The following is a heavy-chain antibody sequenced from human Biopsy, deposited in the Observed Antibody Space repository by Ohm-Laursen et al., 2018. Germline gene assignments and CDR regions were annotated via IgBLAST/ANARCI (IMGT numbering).Heavy chain of an antibody. V-gene: IGHV4-39*01. D-gene: IGHD3-22*01. CDR2: IFYRWST. Sequence: GTLSLTCPVSGGSISNNNYYWGWIRQPPGKGLEWIGSIFYRWSTHYKPSLKSRVNISVDTSKNQFSLKLNSVTAADTAVYYCARDYDTSGYYYVSWGQGTLVTVSS. J-gene: IGHJ5*02. CDR1: GGSISNNNYY. CDR3: ARDYDTSGYYYVS.